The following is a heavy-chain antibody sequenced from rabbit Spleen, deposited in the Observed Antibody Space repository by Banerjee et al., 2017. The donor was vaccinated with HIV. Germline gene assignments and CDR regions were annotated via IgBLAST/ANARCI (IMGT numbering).Heavy chain of an antibody. CDR1: GFDFSGDYW. CDR3: ARNYVNAFDP. CDR2: IDSNDGAT. Sequence: QQQLEESGGGLVKPGGTLTLTCKVSGFDFSGDYWMCWVRQAPGKGLEWIACIDSNDGATDYANWPKGRFTISKTSSTTVTLQMTSLTAADTATYFCARNYVNAFDPWGPGTLVTVS. V-gene: IGHV1S45*01. J-gene: IGHJ2*01. D-gene: IGHD1-1*01.